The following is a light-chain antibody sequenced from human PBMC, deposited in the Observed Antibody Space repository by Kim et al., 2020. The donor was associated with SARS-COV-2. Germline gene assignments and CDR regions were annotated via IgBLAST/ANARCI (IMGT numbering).Light chain of an antibody. CDR1: KLGHKY. CDR2: QDS. J-gene: IGLJ2*01. Sequence: SYELTQPPSVSVSPGQTASSTCSGDKLGHKYSSWYQQKPGQSPVLVIYQDSERPSGIPERFSGSNSGNTATLTISGTQAMDEADYYCQAWDISTVVFGGGTQLTVL. V-gene: IGLV3-1*01. CDR3: QAWDISTVV.